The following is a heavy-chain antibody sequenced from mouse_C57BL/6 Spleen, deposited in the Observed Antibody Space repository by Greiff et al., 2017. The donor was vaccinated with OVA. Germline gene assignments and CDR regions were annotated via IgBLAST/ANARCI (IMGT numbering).Heavy chain of an antibody. Sequence: VQLQQSGAELVRPGASVKLSCTASGFNIKDYYMHWVKQRPEQGLEWIGRIDPEDGDTEYAPKFQGKATMTADTSSNTAYLQLSSLTSEDTAVYYCCGYYGSSYYFDYWGQGTTLTVSS. CDR3: CGYYGSSYYFDY. CDR1: GFNIKDYY. D-gene: IGHD1-1*01. J-gene: IGHJ2*01. V-gene: IGHV14-1*01. CDR2: IDPEDGDT.